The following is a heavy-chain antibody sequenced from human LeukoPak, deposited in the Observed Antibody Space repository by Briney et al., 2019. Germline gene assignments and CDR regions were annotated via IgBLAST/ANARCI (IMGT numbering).Heavy chain of an antibody. Sequence: ASVKVSCKASGYTFTSHGISWVRQAPGQGLEWMGWISTYNGHTNYAQKLQGRLTITTDTSTSTAYMELRSLRSDDTAMYYCARAGWWELPRYAFDIWGQGTMVTVSS. J-gene: IGHJ3*02. CDR3: ARAGWWELPRYAFDI. D-gene: IGHD1-26*01. CDR2: ISTYNGHT. V-gene: IGHV1-18*01. CDR1: GYTFTSHG.